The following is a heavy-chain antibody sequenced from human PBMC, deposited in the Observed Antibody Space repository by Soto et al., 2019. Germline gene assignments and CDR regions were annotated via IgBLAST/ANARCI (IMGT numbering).Heavy chain of an antibody. CDR2: IYHSGST. D-gene: IGHD3-10*01. Sequence: PSETLSLTCAVSGGSISSSNWWSWVRQPPGKGLEWIGEIYHSGSTNYNPSLKSRVTISADTSKNQFSLKLNSMTAADTAVYYCARHNYGSGSAYFDYWGQGTLVTVSS. V-gene: IGHV4-4*02. CDR3: ARHNYGSGSAYFDY. CDR1: GGSISSSNW. J-gene: IGHJ4*02.